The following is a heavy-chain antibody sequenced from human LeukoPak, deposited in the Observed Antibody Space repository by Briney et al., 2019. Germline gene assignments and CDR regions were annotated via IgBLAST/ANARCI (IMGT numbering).Heavy chain of an antibody. CDR1: GFTFDNNA. Sequence: PGGSLRLSCAASGFTFDNNAIHWVRQAPGKGLEWVSGISWNRGTIVYADSVKGRFTISRDNAKNSLYLQMNSQRPEDTALYYCAKDLGSGYYGLYGMDVWGQGTTVTVSS. V-gene: IGHV3-9*01. CDR2: ISWNRGTI. J-gene: IGHJ6*02. D-gene: IGHD3-3*01. CDR3: AKDLGSGYYGLYGMDV.